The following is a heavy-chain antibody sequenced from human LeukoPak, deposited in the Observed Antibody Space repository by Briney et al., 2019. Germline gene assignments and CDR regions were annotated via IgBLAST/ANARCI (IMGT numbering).Heavy chain of an antibody. V-gene: IGHV3-30*04. CDR2: ISYDGSNK. D-gene: IGHD4-23*01. CDR1: GFTFSSYA. CDR3: ARGEGNSGPFDY. Sequence: GRSLRLSCAASGFTFSSYAMHWVRQAPGKGLEWVAVISYDGSNKYYADSVKGRFTISRDNSKNTLYLQMNSLRAEDTAVYHCARGEGNSGPFDYWGQGTLVTVSS. J-gene: IGHJ4*02.